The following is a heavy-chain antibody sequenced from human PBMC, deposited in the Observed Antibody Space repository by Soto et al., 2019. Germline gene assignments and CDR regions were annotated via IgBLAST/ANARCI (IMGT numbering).Heavy chain of an antibody. CDR2: INPNSGGT. CDR3: ARGGVVVPAAIPLYYYYYGMDV. V-gene: IGHV1-2*02. Sequence: ASVKVSCKASGYTFTGYYMHWLLHAPVQLLELMGWINPNSGGTNYAQKFQGRVTMTRDTSISTAYMELSRLRSDDTAVYYCARGGVVVPAAIPLYYYYYGMDVWGQGTTVTVSS. J-gene: IGHJ6*02. D-gene: IGHD2-2*02. CDR1: GYTFTGYY.